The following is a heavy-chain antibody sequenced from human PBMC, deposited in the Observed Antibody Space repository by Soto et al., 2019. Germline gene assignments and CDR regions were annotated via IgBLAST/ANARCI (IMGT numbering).Heavy chain of an antibody. CDR1: GYIFTTYG. Sequence: QVHLVQSGAEVKKPGASVKVSCKGSGYIFTTYGITWVRQAPGQGLEWMGWISAHNGNTNYAQKLQGRVTVTRDTSTSTAYMELRNLRSDDSAVYYCARGRYGDYWGQGAPVIVSS. V-gene: IGHV1-18*01. J-gene: IGHJ4*02. D-gene: IGHD1-1*01. CDR2: ISAHNGNT. CDR3: ARGRYGDY.